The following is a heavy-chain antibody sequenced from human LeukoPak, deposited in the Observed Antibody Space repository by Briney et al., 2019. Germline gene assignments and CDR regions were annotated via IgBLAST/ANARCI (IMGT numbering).Heavy chain of an antibody. CDR3: ARDGAVGRPIDP. CDR1: GFTFRTHG. J-gene: IGHJ5*02. Sequence: GTSLRLSCVASGFTFRTHGFHWVRQAPGKGQEWVAVIWFDGSKKYYGESMKGRFTISRGDSKNTLYLQINSLSVEDTAVYYCARDGAVGRPIDPWGQGALVTVSS. CDR2: IWFDGSKK. D-gene: IGHD3-10*01. V-gene: IGHV3-33*01.